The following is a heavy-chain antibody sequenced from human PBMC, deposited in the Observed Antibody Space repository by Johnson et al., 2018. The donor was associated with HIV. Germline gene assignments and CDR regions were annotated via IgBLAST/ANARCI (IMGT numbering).Heavy chain of an antibody. D-gene: IGHD2-15*01. CDR1: EFTFSDYY. Sequence: VQLLESGGGLVKPGGSLRLSCAASEFTFSDYYMNWIRQAPGKGLEWVSYISSSGSTIYHVDSVKGRFTISRDNAKNTLYLQMNSLRAEDTAVYYCAREKVVAATYDAFDIWGQGTMVTVSS. CDR2: ISSSGSTI. CDR3: AREKVVAATYDAFDI. J-gene: IGHJ3*02. V-gene: IGHV3-11*04.